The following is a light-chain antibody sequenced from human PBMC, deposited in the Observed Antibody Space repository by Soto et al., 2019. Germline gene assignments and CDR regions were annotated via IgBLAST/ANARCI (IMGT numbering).Light chain of an antibody. CDR2: GAS. J-gene: IGKJ1*01. Sequence: EIVLTQSPGTLSLSPGERATLSCRASQSVSSSYLAWYQQKPGQAPRLLIHGASSRATGIPDRFSGSGSGTDFTLTINRLEPEDFAVYYCQQYGTSPWTFGQGTKVEIK. CDR1: QSVSSSY. CDR3: QQYGTSPWT. V-gene: IGKV3-20*01.